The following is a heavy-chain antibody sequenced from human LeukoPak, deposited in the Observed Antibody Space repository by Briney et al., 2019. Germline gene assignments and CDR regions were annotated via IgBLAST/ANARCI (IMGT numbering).Heavy chain of an antibody. D-gene: IGHD6-13*01. CDR2: ISSSGSTI. CDR3: AKIQYSSSWDDAFDI. V-gene: IGHV3-48*03. J-gene: IGHJ3*02. CDR1: GFTFSSYE. Sequence: GGSLRLSCAASGFTFSSYEMNWVRQAPGKGLEWVSYISSSGSTIYYADSVKGRFTISRDNAKNSLYLQMNSLRAEDTAVYYCAKIQYSSSWDDAFDIWGLGTMVTVSS.